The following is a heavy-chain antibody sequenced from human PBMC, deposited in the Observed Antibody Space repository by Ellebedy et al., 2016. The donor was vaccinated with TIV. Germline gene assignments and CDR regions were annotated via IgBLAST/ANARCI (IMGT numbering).Heavy chain of an antibody. CDR1: ADRFCNYA. J-gene: IGHJ2*01. D-gene: IGHD5-24*01. CDR3: ARRDGYPTYWYFDL. Sequence: ASVKVSCXAYADRFCNYALSWVRQAPGQGLEWMGGIDPIFGSANYAQNFQGRVTITADDSATTSTVYMELSSLKSEDTAMYYCARRDGYPTYWYFDLWGPGTLVTVSS. V-gene: IGHV1-69*13. CDR2: IDPIFGSA.